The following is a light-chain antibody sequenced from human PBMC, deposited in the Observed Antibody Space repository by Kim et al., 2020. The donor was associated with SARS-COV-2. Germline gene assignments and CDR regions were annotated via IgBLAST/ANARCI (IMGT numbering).Light chain of an antibody. V-gene: IGKV3-20*01. CDR1: QSVGSNY. CDR3: QQYGSSPRT. J-gene: IGKJ1*01. CDR2: GTS. Sequence: DIVLTQSPATLSLSPGERATLSCRASQSVGSNYLAWYQQKPGQPPRLLIYGTSSRATGIPDRFSGSGSGTDFTLTISRLEPEDFAVYYCQQYGSSPRTFGQGTKVEIK.